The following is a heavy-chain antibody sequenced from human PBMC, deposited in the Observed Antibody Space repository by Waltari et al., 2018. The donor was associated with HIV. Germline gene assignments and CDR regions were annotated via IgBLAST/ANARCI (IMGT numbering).Heavy chain of an antibody. CDR3: ARGAAYLVPTAAFGAWFDP. CDR2: INHSGST. CDR1: GGSLSGYY. J-gene: IGHJ5*02. V-gene: IGHV4-34*01. D-gene: IGHD3-10*01. Sequence: QVQLQQWGAGPLKPSETLSLTCAVYGGSLSGYYWPWIRQPPGKGLEWIGEINHSGSTNYNLSLKSRVTISGDTSKNQFSLKLTSVTAADTAVYYCARGAAYLVPTAAFGAWFDPWGQGILVTVSS.